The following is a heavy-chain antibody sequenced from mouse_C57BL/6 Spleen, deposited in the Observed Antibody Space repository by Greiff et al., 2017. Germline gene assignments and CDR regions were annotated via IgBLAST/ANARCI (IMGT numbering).Heavy chain of an antibody. J-gene: IGHJ3*01. CDR2: ISSGSSTI. CDR1: GFTFSDYG. V-gene: IGHV5-17*01. CDR3: ARTYYDYDGTWFAY. Sequence: DVKLVESGGGLVKPGGSLKLSCAASGFTFSDYGMHWVRQAPEKGLEWVAYISSGSSTIYYADTVKGRFTISRDNAKNTLFLQMTSLRSEDTAMYYCARTYYDYDGTWFAYWGQGTLVTVSA. D-gene: IGHD2-4*01.